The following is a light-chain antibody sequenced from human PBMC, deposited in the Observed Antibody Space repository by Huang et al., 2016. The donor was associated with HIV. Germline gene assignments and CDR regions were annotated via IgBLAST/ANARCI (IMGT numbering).Light chain of an antibody. CDR1: QSVSFD. CDR3: QQYNNWPWT. Sequence: EIVMTQSPATLSVSPGERATLPCRATQSVSFDLAWYQQRGGHAPRLRIYGESTIATGIPARLSGRGYETEFSLTISSLQSEDFAVYDSQQYNNWPWTFGQGTKVEIE. J-gene: IGKJ1*01. CDR2: GES. V-gene: IGKV3-15*01.